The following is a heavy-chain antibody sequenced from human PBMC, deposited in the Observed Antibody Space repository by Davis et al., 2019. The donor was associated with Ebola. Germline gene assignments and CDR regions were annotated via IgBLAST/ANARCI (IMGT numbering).Heavy chain of an antibody. J-gene: IGHJ4*02. CDR2: INSDGSST. Sequence: PGGSLRLSCAASGFTFSYYWMHWVRQAPGKGLVWVSRINSDGSSTSYADSVKGRFTISRDNAKNTLYLQMNSLRADDTAVYYYARAPLRSAPLDYWGQGTLVTVSS. CDR3: ARAPLRSAPLDY. D-gene: IGHD4-17*01. V-gene: IGHV3-74*01. CDR1: GFTFSYYW.